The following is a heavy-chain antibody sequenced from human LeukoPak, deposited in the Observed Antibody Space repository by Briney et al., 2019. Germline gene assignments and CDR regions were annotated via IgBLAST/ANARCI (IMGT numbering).Heavy chain of an antibody. J-gene: IGHJ6*03. V-gene: IGHV1-24*01. D-gene: IGHD1-26*01. Sequence: GASVKVSCKVSGYTLTELSMHWVRQAPGKGLEWMGGFDPEDGETIYAQKFQGRVTMTEDTSTDTAYMELSSLRSEDTAVYYCATAPPRGYSGEYYYYYMDVWGKGTTVTVSS. CDR3: ATAPPRGYSGEYYYYYMDV. CDR2: FDPEDGET. CDR1: GYTLTELS.